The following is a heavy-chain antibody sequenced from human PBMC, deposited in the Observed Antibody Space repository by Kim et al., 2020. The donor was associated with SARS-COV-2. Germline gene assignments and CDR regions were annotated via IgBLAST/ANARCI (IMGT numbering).Heavy chain of an antibody. D-gene: IGHD2-21*02. CDR3: AKGLAYCGGDCYLRGNWFDP. J-gene: IGHJ5*02. V-gene: IGHV3-23*01. Sequence: RFTISRDNSKNTLYLQMNSLRAEDTAVYYCAKGLAYCGGDCYLRGNWFDPWGQGTLVTVSS.